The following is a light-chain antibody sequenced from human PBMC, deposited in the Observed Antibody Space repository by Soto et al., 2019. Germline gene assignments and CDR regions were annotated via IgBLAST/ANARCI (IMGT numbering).Light chain of an antibody. CDR3: QHYNAWPPAFT. Sequence: EILMTQSPATLSVSPGERATLSCMASQSLSRNLAWYQQKPGQAPRLLIYGASTRASGVPPRFSGSGSGTEFTLTISSLQSEDFALYYCQHYNAWPPAFTVGPGTKVDL. CDR2: GAS. CDR1: QSLSRN. V-gene: IGKV3-15*01. J-gene: IGKJ3*01.